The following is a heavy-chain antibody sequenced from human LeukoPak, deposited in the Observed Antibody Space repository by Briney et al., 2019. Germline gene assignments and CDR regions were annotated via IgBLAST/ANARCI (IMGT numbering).Heavy chain of an antibody. Sequence: PGGSVRLSCAASGFTFPNHWMSWVRQAPGKGLDWVANIKEDGSEKYYVDSVKGRFTVSRDNVKNSLFLQMNSLRVDDTAVYYCAKSGSSVFWSWGQGTLVTVSS. J-gene: IGHJ5*02. CDR2: IKEDGSEK. CDR3: AKSGSSVFWS. D-gene: IGHD3-3*02. V-gene: IGHV3-7*03. CDR1: GFTFPNHW.